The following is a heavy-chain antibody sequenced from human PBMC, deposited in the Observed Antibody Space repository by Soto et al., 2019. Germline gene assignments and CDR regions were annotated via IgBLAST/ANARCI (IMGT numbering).Heavy chain of an antibody. Sequence: ASVKVSCKASGYTFTGYYMHWVRQAPGQGLEWMGWINPNSGGTNYAQKFQGWVTMTRDTSISTAYMELSRLRSDDTAVYYCARDGDFWSGYSPRYGMDVWGQGTTVTVSS. V-gene: IGHV1-2*04. J-gene: IGHJ6*02. D-gene: IGHD3-3*01. CDR2: INPNSGGT. CDR3: ARDGDFWSGYSPRYGMDV. CDR1: GYTFTGYY.